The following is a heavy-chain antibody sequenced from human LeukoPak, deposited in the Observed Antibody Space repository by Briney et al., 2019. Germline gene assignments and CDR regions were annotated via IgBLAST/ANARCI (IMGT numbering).Heavy chain of an antibody. CDR3: AREGASSSWYYFDY. Sequence: ASVKVSCKASGYTFTSYGISWVRQAPGQGLEWMGWISAYNGNTNYAQKLQGRVTMTTDTSTSTAYMELRSLRPDDTAVYYCAREGASSSWYYFDYWGQGTLVTVSS. V-gene: IGHV1-18*01. CDR1: GYTFTSYG. D-gene: IGHD6-13*01. CDR2: ISAYNGNT. J-gene: IGHJ4*02.